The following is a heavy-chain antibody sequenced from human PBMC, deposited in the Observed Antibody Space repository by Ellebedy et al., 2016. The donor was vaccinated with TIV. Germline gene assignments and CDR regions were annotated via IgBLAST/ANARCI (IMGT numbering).Heavy chain of an antibody. CDR1: GGSISSYC. D-gene: IGHD5-24*01. CDR2: IYYSGST. CDR3: ARRRDAYNYYFDS. V-gene: IGHV4-59*08. J-gene: IGHJ4*02. Sequence: MPGGSLRLSCTVSGGSISSYCWSWIRQPPGKGLEWIGYIYYSGSTNYNPSLKSRVTISIDTSKSQFSLRLTSATAADTAVYFCARRRDAYNYYFDSWGQGTLVTVSS.